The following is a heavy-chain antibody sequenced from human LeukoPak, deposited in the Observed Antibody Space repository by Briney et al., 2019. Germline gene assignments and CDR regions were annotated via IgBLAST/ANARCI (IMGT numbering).Heavy chain of an antibody. D-gene: IGHD2-8*01. J-gene: IGHJ6*02. CDR3: ARGYCTNGDCYGMDV. CDR1: GGSFSGYY. CDR2: INHSGST. V-gene: IGHV4-34*01. Sequence: PSETLSLTCAVYGGSFSGYYWSWIRQPPGKGLEWIGEINHSGSTNYNPSLKSRVTISADTSKNQFSLKLSSVTAADTAVYYCARGYCTNGDCYGMDVWGQGTTVTVSS.